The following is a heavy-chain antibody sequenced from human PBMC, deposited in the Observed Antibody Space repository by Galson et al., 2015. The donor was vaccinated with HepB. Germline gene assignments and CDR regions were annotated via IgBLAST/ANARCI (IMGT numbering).Heavy chain of an antibody. Sequence: SLRLSCAASGFTFGDYAMSWFRQAPGKGLEWVSFIRSKAFGGTAEYAASVKGRFTISRDDSNGIAYLQMNRLKTEDTAVYYCTRGCGGSCYSNSDNWGQGTLVTVYS. CDR1: GFTFGDYA. D-gene: IGHD2-15*01. V-gene: IGHV3-49*03. J-gene: IGHJ4*02. CDR3: TRGCGGSCYSNSDN. CDR2: IRSKAFGGTA.